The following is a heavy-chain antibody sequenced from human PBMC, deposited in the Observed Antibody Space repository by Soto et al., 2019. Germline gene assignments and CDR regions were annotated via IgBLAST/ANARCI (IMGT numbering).Heavy chain of an antibody. V-gene: IGHV4-34*01. CDR1: GGSFSGYY. Sequence: QVQLQQWGAGLLKPSETLSLTCAVYGGSFSGYYWSWIRQPPGKGLEWIGEINHSGSTNYNPSLKRRVTISVDTSKKQFSLKLSSVTAADTAVYYCASPSPGIAAAGTLFYWGQGTLVTVSS. D-gene: IGHD6-13*01. CDR3: ASPSPGIAAAGTLFY. CDR2: INHSGST. J-gene: IGHJ4*02.